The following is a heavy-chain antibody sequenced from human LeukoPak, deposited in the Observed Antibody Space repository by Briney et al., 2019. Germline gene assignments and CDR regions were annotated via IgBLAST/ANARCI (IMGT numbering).Heavy chain of an antibody. D-gene: IGHD3-22*01. CDR3: ARAAYYYDSSGYSFDY. J-gene: IGHJ4*02. Sequence: SQTLSLTCAISGDSASSNSAAWNWIRQSPSRGLEWLGRTYYRSKWYNDYAVSVKSRITINPDTSKNQFSLQLNSVTPEDTAVYYCARAAYYYDSSGYSFDYWGQGTLVTVSS. CDR2: TYYRSKWYN. CDR1: GDSASSNSAA. V-gene: IGHV6-1*01.